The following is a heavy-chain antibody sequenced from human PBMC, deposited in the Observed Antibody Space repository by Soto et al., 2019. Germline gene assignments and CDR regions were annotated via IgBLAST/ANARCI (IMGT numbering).Heavy chain of an antibody. CDR1: GYTFSDYW. V-gene: IGHV5-10-1*01. CDR3: ARRIEANTGYYYYALDV. J-gene: IGHJ6*02. D-gene: IGHD1-1*01. Sequence: PGESLKISCKVSGYTFSDYWIHWVRQTPGKGLEWMGRIDPTDSKAIYSPAFQGHVTISADKSITTIYLQWSSLKASDSAMYYCARRIEANTGYYYYALDVWGQGTTVTVSS. CDR2: IDPTDSKA.